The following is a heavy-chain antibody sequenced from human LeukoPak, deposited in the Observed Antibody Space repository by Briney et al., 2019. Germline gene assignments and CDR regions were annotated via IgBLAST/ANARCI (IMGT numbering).Heavy chain of an antibody. D-gene: IGHD3-3*01. V-gene: IGHV4-39*01. J-gene: IGHJ4*02. CDR1: SGFIRSSSYY. CDR3: ARHANFWSGYIPPFDY. CDR2: IYYSWST. Sequence: SETLTLTCTLSSGFIRSSSYYWGWIRQPPGKGLEWLGSIYYSWSTYYNPSLKCRVTMSVDTSKNQFSLKLSSVTAADTAVYYCARHANFWSGYIPPFDYWGQGTLVTVSS.